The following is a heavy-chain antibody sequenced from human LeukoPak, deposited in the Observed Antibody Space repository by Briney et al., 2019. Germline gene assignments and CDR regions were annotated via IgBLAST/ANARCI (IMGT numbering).Heavy chain of an antibody. CDR1: GGSISSSSYY. CDR3: AGRRISSSWYLYWFDP. D-gene: IGHD6-13*01. J-gene: IGHJ5*02. V-gene: IGHV4-39*01. CDR2: IYYSGST. Sequence: SETLSLTCTVSGGSISSSSYYWGWIRQPPGKGLEWIGSIYYSGSTYYNPSLKSRVTISVDTSKNQFSLKLSSVTAADTAVYYCAGRRISSSWYLYWFDPWGQGTLVTVSS.